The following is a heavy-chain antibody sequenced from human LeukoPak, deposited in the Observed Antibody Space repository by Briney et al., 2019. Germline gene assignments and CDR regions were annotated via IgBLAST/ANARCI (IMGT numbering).Heavy chain of an antibody. CDR2: ISSSGSTI. Sequence: GGSLRLSCAASGFTFSDYYMSWLRQAPGKGLEWVSYISSSGSTIYYADSVKGRFTISRDNAKNSLFLEMNSLRAEDTAVYDCAREQGTHYYDSSGNYARSGAFDIWGQGTMVTVSS. CDR1: GFTFSDYY. D-gene: IGHD3-22*01. CDR3: AREQGTHYYDSSGNYARSGAFDI. J-gene: IGHJ3*02. V-gene: IGHV3-11*04.